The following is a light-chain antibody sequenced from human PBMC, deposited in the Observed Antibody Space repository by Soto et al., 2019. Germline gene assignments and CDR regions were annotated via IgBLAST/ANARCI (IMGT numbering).Light chain of an antibody. CDR3: QQYGSSRTWT. CDR1: QSVSSSY. J-gene: IGKJ1*01. Sequence: EILFTQSPGTLSLSPGERATLSCRASQSVSSSYLAWYQQKPGQAPRLIIYGASSRANGIPDRFSGSGSGTDFTLTLRRLEPEDFALYYCQQYGSSRTWTFGQGTKVDIK. V-gene: IGKV3-20*01. CDR2: GAS.